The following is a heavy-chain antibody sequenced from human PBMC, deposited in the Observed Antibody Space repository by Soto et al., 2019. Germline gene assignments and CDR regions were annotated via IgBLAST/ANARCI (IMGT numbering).Heavy chain of an antibody. J-gene: IGHJ4*02. CDR1: GGTFSSYT. CDR2: IIPILGIA. D-gene: IGHD6-19*01. Sequence: QVQLVQSGAEVKKPGSSVKVSCKASGGTFSSYTISWVRQAPGQGLEWMGRIIPILGIANYAQKFQGRVTITADKSTSTAYMELSSLRSEDTAVYYCASVGAVAGLDYWGQGTLVTVSS. CDR3: ASVGAVAGLDY. V-gene: IGHV1-69*02.